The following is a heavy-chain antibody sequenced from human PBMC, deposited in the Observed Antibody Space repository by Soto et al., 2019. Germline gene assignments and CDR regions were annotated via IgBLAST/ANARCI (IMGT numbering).Heavy chain of an antibody. D-gene: IGHD3-10*01. J-gene: IGHJ4*02. CDR1: GGSISSGGYY. Sequence: PSETLSLTCTVSGGSISSGGYYWSWIRQHPGKGLEWIGYIYYSGSTYYDPSLKSRVTISVDTSKNQFSLKLSSVTAADTAIYYCARSEFDGLFPLNYWGQGTLVTVSS. V-gene: IGHV4-31*03. CDR3: ARSEFDGLFPLNY. CDR2: IYYSGST.